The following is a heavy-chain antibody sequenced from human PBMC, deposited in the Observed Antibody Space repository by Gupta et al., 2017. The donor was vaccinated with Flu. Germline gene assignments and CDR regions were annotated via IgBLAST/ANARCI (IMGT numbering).Heavy chain of an antibody. J-gene: IGHJ6*03. CDR1: TVSSYW. Sequence: TVSSYWMHWVRQAPGKGLVWVSRIDGYGTSTNYADSVKGRFTISRDNAKNTLYLHMNSLRAEDTAVYYCARNYYYMDVWGEGTPVTVSS. V-gene: IGHV3-74*01. CDR2: IDGYGTST. CDR3: ARNYYYMDV.